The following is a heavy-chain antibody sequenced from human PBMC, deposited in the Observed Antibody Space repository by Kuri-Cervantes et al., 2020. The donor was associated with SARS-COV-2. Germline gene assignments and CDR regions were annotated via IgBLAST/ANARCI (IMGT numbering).Heavy chain of an antibody. D-gene: IGHD1-26*01. J-gene: IGHJ4*02. Sequence: ASVKVSCKASGYTFAGYGISWVRQAAGQGLEWMGWISAYNGNTNYAQKLQCRVTMTTDTSTSTAYRELRSLRSDDTAVYYCARGHSDLKRELLPFAYWGQGTLVTVSS. CDR2: ISAYNGNT. CDR1: GYTFAGYG. V-gene: IGHV1-18*01. CDR3: ARGHSDLKRELLPFAY.